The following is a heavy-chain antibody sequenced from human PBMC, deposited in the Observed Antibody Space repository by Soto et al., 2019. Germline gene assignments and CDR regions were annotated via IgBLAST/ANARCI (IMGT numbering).Heavy chain of an antibody. CDR2: IRTKTYGDAV. CDR1: GFTFGNAF. CDR3: TSCRGYCTGLVAYDI. J-gene: IGHJ3*02. V-gene: IGHV3-15*07. D-gene: IGHD2-8*02. Sequence: EVQLVESGGDLVKPEGSLRLSCTASGFTFGNAFMNWVRQAPGKGLEWIGRIRTKTYGDAVDYAAPVKGRFTISRDDSKDTMYLQMNSLKTEDTAVYYCTSCRGYCTGLVAYDIWGQGTMVTVSS.